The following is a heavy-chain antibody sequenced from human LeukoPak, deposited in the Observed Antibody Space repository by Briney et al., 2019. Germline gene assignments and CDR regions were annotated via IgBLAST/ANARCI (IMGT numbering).Heavy chain of an antibody. CDR2: INSDGSST. J-gene: IGHJ4*02. Sequence: GWSLRLSCAASGFTFSSFWMHWVRQAPGKGLVWVSRINSDGSSTSYADSVKGRFTISRDNAKNTLYLQMNSLRAEDTAVYYCAKGTAMATYYFDYWGQGTLVTVSS. V-gene: IGHV3-74*01. CDR3: AKGTAMATYYFDY. D-gene: IGHD5-18*01. CDR1: GFTFSSFW.